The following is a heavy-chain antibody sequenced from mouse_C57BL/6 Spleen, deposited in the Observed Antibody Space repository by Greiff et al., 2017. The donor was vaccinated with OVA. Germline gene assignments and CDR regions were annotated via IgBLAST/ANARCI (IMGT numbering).Heavy chain of an antibody. CDR2: INPSNGGT. Sequence: QVQLQQPGTELVKPGASVKLSCKASGYTFTSYWMHWVKQRPGQGLEWIGNINPSNGGTNYNEKFKSKATLTVDKSSSTAYMQLSSLTSEDSAVYCGAVSLTGGYYFDYWGQGTTLTVSS. J-gene: IGHJ2*01. D-gene: IGHD4-1*01. CDR1: GYTFTSYW. CDR3: AVSLTGGYYFDY. V-gene: IGHV1-53*01.